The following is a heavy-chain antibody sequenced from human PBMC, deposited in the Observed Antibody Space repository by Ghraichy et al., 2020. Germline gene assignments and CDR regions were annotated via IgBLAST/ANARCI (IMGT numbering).Heavy chain of an antibody. J-gene: IGHJ4*02. CDR1: GFSFSRHW. V-gene: IGHV3-7*03. CDR2: IKADGSER. D-gene: IGHD4-17*01. Sequence: GGSLRLSCSASGFSFSRHWMSWVRQAPGKGLEWVASIKADGSERHYVDSVKGRFTISRDNAENSVSLEMNTLRAEDTAIYYCARDPYGDYKYGGTDYWGQGTLVAGSS. CDR3: ARDPYGDYKYGGTDY.